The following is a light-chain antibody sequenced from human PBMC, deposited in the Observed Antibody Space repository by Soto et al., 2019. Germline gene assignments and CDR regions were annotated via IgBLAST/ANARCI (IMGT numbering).Light chain of an antibody. V-gene: IGLV4-69*01. Sequence: QSVLTQSPSASASLGASVTLTCTLTSGHSSYAIAWHQQQPEKGPRYLMKLNNDGSHSKGDGIPDRFSGSSSGAERYLTISSLQSEDEADYYCQTWGSGIRVVFGAGTKVTVL. CDR1: SGHSSYA. CDR3: QTWGSGIRVV. CDR2: LNNDGSH. J-gene: IGLJ2*01.